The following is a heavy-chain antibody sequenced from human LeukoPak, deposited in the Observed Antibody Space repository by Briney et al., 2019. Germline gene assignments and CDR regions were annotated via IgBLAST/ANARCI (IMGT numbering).Heavy chain of an antibody. J-gene: IGHJ1*01. D-gene: IGHD3-22*01. Sequence: PGGSLRLSCAASGFTVSSNYMSWVRQAPGKGLEWVSYISSSGSIIYYADSVKGRFTISRDNAKNSMYLQMNSLRAEDTAVYYCARGKYDSSPFLQHWGQGTLVTVSS. V-gene: IGHV3-11*01. CDR1: GFTVSSNY. CDR3: ARGKYDSSPFLQH. CDR2: ISSSGSII.